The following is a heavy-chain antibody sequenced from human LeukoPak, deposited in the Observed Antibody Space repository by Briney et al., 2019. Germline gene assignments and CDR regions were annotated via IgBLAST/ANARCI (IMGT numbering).Heavy chain of an antibody. CDR1: EFIFSNAW. Sequence: GGSLRLSCTASEFIFSNAWMSWVRQAPGKGLEWVGRIQGKNEGGTTDYAAPVKGRFSISRDDSISTLYLQMDSLKTDDTAVYYCTTLYYARLEFDPWGQGTLVTVSS. CDR3: TTLYYARLEFDP. V-gene: IGHV3-15*01. D-gene: IGHD2-8*01. J-gene: IGHJ5*02. CDR2: IQGKNEGGTT.